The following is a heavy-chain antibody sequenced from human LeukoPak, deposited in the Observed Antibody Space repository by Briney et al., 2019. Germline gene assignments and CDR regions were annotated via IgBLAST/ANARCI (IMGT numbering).Heavy chain of an antibody. J-gene: IGHJ5*02. Sequence: GGSLRLSCAASGFTFSNVWMTWVRQAPGKGLECVGRIKTTTVGGTTDYAAPVKGKFTISRDDSSNMVYLQMKSLQTEDTAVYYCTTDFFQGYSGSWGQGTLVTVSS. CDR1: GFTFSNVW. CDR2: IKTTTVGGTT. D-gene: IGHD5-12*01. V-gene: IGHV3-15*01. CDR3: TTDFFQGYSGS.